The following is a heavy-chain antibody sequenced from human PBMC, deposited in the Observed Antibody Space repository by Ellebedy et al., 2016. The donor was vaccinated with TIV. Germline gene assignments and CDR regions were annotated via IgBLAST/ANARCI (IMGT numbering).Heavy chain of an antibody. J-gene: IGHJ5*02. Sequence: ASVKVSCXTHGYTFTTSGISWVRQAPGKGLEWVGWISTYNDKKNYALKFQDRVTMTTDTSTTTAYMELRSLRSDDTAVYYCARDLGVCTSTGCQRNWFDPWGQGTLVTVSS. CDR1: GYTFTTSG. D-gene: IGHD2-2*01. V-gene: IGHV1-18*01. CDR2: ISTYNDKK. CDR3: ARDLGVCTSTGCQRNWFDP.